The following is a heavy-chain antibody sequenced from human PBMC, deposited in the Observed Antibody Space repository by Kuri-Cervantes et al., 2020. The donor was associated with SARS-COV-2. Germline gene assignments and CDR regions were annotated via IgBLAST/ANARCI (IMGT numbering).Heavy chain of an antibody. CDR1: GFTFSSYA. Sequence: LSLTCAASGFTFSSYAMHWVRQAPGKGLEWVSVIYSGGSTYYADSVKGRFTISRDNSKNTLYLQMNSLRAEDTAVYYCARDFSGTGDAFDIWGQGTMVTVSS. J-gene: IGHJ3*02. CDR2: IYSGGST. V-gene: IGHV3-NL1*01. CDR3: ARDFSGTGDAFDI. D-gene: IGHD1-26*01.